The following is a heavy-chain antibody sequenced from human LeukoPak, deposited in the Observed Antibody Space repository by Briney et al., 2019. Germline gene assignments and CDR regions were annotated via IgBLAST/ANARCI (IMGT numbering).Heavy chain of an antibody. CDR3: ARHRRNPTYYYYGMDV. Sequence: PSETLSLTCAVYGVSFSGYYWSWIRQPPGKGLEWIGEINHSGSTNYNPSLKSRVTISVDTSKNQFSLKLSSVTAADTAVYYCARHRRNPTYYYYGMDVWGQGTTVTVSS. CDR1: GVSFSGYY. V-gene: IGHV4-34*01. J-gene: IGHJ6*02. D-gene: IGHD1-14*01. CDR2: INHSGST.